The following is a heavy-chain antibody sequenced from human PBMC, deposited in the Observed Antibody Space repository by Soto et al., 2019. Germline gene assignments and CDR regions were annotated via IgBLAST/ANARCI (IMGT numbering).Heavy chain of an antibody. Sequence: GSSVKVSCKASGYTFTSYYMHWVRQAPGQGLEWMGIINPSGGSTSYAQKFQGRVTMTRDTSTSTVYMELSSLRSEDTPVYYCARTSGYDSWARFYGMDVWGQGTTVTVSS. CDR1: GYTFTSYY. CDR3: ARTSGYDSWARFYGMDV. J-gene: IGHJ6*02. D-gene: IGHD5-12*01. V-gene: IGHV1-46*01. CDR2: INPSGGST.